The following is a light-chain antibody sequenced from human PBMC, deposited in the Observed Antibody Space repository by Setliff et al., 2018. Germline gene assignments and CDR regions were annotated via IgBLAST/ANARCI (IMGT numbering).Light chain of an antibody. CDR1: SSDVGNYDR. Sequence: QSALAQPPSVSGSPGQSVTISCTGTSSDVGNYDRVSWYQQAPGTAPKLMIYEVSSRPSGVPDRFSGSKSGNTASLSISGLQAEDEADYYCSSYTSLSTRVFGTGTKVTVL. J-gene: IGLJ1*01. V-gene: IGLV2-18*02. CDR3: SSYTSLSTRV. CDR2: EVS.